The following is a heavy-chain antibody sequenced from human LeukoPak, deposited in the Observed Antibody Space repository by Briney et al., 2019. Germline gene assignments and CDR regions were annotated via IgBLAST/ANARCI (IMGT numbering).Heavy chain of an antibody. CDR2: ISSSGSTI. Sequence: GGSLRLSCAASGFTFSSYEMNWVRQAPGKGLEWVSYISSSGSTIYYADSVKGRFTTSRDNAKNSLYLQMNSLRPEDTALYCCTKDSVAMVTTSDYWGQGTLVTVSS. CDR3: TKDSVAMVTTSDY. D-gene: IGHD5-18*01. V-gene: IGHV3-48*03. CDR1: GFTFSSYE. J-gene: IGHJ4*02.